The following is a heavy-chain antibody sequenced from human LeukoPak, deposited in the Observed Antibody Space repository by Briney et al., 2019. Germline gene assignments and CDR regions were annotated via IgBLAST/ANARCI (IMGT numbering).Heavy chain of an antibody. Sequence: SQTLSVTCAISGDSVSSNNGAWNWIRQSPSRGPEWLGRTYYRSKWYNDYAEFIQGRITINPDTSKNQFSLQLNSVTPEDTAVYYCARDLGTSGWYTFDFWGQGTLVTVSS. CDR2: TYYRSKWYN. J-gene: IGHJ4*02. CDR1: GDSVSSNNGA. D-gene: IGHD6-19*01. V-gene: IGHV6-1*01. CDR3: ARDLGTSGWYTFDF.